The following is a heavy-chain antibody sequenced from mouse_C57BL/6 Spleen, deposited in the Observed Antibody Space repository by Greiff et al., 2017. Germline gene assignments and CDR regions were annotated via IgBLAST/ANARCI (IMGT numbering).Heavy chain of an antibody. D-gene: IGHD1-1*01. CDR2: IYPGDGDT. V-gene: IGHV1-82*01. Sequence: QVQLKESGPELVKPGASVKISCKASGYAFSSSWMNWVKQRPGKGLEWIGRIYPGDGDTNYNGKFKGKATLTADKSSSTAYMQLSSLTSEDSAVYFCTGRGYAMDYWGQGTSVTVSS. J-gene: IGHJ4*01. CDR1: GYAFSSSW. CDR3: TGRGYAMDY.